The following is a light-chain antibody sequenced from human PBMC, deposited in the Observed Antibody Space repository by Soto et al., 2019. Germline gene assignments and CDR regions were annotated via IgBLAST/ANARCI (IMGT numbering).Light chain of an antibody. CDR3: TSYTSDNRSYV. Sequence: QSVLTQPASLSGSPGQSITISCTGTSSDIGAYDYVSWFQQHPGKAPKLMIYEVSNRPSGVSNRFSGSKSANTASLTISGLQADDEAHYYCTSYTSDNRSYVFGTGTKVTVL. CDR2: EVS. J-gene: IGLJ1*01. V-gene: IGLV2-14*01. CDR1: SSDIGAYDY.